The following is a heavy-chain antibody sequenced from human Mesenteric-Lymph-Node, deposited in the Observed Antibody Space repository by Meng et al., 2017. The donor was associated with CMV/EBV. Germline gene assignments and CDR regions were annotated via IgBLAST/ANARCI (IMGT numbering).Heavy chain of an antibody. CDR2: ISSTSTTI. CDR1: GFTFSTYA. CDR3: ARDSLDYAVWSGLDN. Sequence: SCAASGFTFSTYAMNWVRQAPGKGLEWLSYISSTSTTIYYADSVEGRFTISRDNAKSSLDLQMNSLRAEDTAVYYCARDSLDYAVWSGLDNWGQGTLVTVSS. V-gene: IGHV3-48*04. J-gene: IGHJ4*02. D-gene: IGHD3-3*01.